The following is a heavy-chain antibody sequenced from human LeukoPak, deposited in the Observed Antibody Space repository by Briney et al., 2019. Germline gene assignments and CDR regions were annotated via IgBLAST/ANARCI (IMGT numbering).Heavy chain of an antibody. D-gene: IGHD3-22*01. V-gene: IGHV4-39*01. CDR2: IYYSGRT. J-gene: IGHJ6*02. Sequence: KPSKTLSLTCTVSVGSISSSSYYWGWIRQPPGKGLEWIGSIYYSGRTYYNPSLKSRVTISVDTSKNQFSLKLSSVTAADTAVYYCARHDRVYYYGMDVWGQGTTVTVSS. CDR3: ARHDRVYYYGMDV. CDR1: VGSISSSSYY.